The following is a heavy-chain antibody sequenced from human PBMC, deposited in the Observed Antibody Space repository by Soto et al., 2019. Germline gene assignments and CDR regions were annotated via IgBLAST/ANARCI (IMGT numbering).Heavy chain of an antibody. V-gene: IGHV2-5*02. CDR2: IYWDDNK. D-gene: IGHD1-20*01. Sequence: ESGPTLVKPTQTLTLTCTFSGFSLSNRGMGVGWIRQPPGKALEWLALIYWDDNKRYSPSLKSRLTIAKDTSKNQVVLTMTNMDPVDTSTYYCANRMTGTTDDAFDIWGQGTMVTVSS. CDR3: ANRMTGTTDDAFDI. J-gene: IGHJ3*02. CDR1: GFSLSNRGMG.